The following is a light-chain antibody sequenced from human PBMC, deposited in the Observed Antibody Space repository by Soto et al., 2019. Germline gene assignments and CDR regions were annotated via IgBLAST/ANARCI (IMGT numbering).Light chain of an antibody. CDR1: QTVRNNY. J-gene: IGKJ4*01. CDR2: DAS. CDR3: QQFSSYPLT. Sequence: EFVLPQSPGTLSLSPGESATLSCRASQTVRNNYLAWYQQKPGQAPRLLIYDASSRATGIPDRFSGGGSGTDFTLTISRLEPEDFAVCYCQQFSSYPLTFGGGTKVDIK. V-gene: IGKV3-20*01.